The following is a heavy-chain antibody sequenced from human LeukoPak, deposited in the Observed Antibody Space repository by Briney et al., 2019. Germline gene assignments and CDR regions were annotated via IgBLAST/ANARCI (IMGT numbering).Heavy chain of an antibody. CDR2: LYYSGNT. CDR3: ARGWLTVTGLYYYYGMDV. CDR1: GGSISSYY. V-gene: IGHV4-59*12. D-gene: IGHD4-17*01. J-gene: IGHJ6*02. Sequence: SETLSLTCTVSGGSISSYYWSSIRQPPGKGLEWIGSLYYSGNTNYNPSLKSRVTISLDTSKNQFSLKLSSVTAADTAVYYCARGWLTVTGLYYYYGMDVWGQGTTVTVSS.